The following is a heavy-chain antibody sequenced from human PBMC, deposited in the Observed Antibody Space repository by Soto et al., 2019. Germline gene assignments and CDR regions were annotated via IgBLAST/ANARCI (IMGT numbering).Heavy chain of an antibody. V-gene: IGHV3-13*04. CDR1: GFTFSSYD. D-gene: IGHD6-13*01. J-gene: IGHJ4*02. Sequence: EVQLVESGGGLVQPGGSLRLSCAASGFTFSSYDMHWVRQATGKGLEWVSAIGTAGDTYYPGSVKGRFTISRENAKNSLYLQMNSLRAGDTAVYYCARAAQSVIAAAAYFDYWGQGTLVTVSS. CDR3: ARAAQSVIAAAAYFDY. CDR2: IGTAGDT.